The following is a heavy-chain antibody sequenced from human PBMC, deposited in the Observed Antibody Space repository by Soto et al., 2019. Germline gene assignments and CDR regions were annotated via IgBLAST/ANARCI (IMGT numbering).Heavy chain of an antibody. Sequence: SVKASSKDSCFTFTSYWNRWVRQAPRQRLEWMGWISTSNGDTNNAQKFQGRVTMTTATSKSTAYMELRSLRSDDTAAYYCARHIRDYGDYPRNYYYMDVWGKGTTVTVSS. D-gene: IGHD4-17*01. CDR2: ISTSNGDT. CDR1: CFTFTSYW. J-gene: IGHJ6*03. CDR3: ARHIRDYGDYPRNYYYMDV. V-gene: IGHV1-18*01.